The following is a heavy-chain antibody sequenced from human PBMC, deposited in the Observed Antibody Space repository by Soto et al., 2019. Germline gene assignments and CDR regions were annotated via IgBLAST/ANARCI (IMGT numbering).Heavy chain of an antibody. Sequence: SETLSLTCAAYGGSFSGYYWSWVRQPPGKGLEWIGEINHSGSTNYNPSLKSRVTISVDTSKNQFSLKLSSVTAADTAVYYCARDRRLITMVRGVSLWFDPWGQGTLVTVSS. D-gene: IGHD3-10*01. CDR1: GGSFSGYY. J-gene: IGHJ5*02. V-gene: IGHV4-34*01. CDR3: ARDRRLITMVRGVSLWFDP. CDR2: INHSGST.